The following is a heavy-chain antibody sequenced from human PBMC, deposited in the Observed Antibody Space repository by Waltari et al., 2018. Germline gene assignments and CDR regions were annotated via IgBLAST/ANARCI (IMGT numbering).Heavy chain of an antibody. J-gene: IGHJ4*02. CDR1: GGSISSTSYY. V-gene: IGHV4-39*01. D-gene: IGHD3-22*01. Sequence: HLQESGPGLVKPSETLSLTCAVSGGSISSTSYYWGWIRQPPGKGLEWIGNIYYGVCTYYNPSLRSRVTMSAETSKNQFSLKLSSVTAADTAVYYCARHGGDRWLYNSRTPTHIDYWGQGILVTVSS. CDR2: IYYGVCT. CDR3: ARHGGDRWLYNSRTPTHIDY.